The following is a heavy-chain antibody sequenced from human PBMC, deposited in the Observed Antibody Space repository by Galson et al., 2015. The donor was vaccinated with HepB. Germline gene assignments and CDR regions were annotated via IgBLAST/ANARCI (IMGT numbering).Heavy chain of an antibody. Sequence: SVKVSCKASGYTFTSYGISWVRQAPGQGLEWMGWISAYNGNTNYAQKLQGRVTMTTDTSTSTAYMELRSLRSDDTAVYYCAGDLDPTGPTDSGWFDPWGQGTLVTVSS. CDR2: ISAYNGNT. CDR1: GYTFTSYG. V-gene: IGHV1-18*01. J-gene: IGHJ5*02. CDR3: AGDLDPTGPTDSGWFDP. D-gene: IGHD3-10*01.